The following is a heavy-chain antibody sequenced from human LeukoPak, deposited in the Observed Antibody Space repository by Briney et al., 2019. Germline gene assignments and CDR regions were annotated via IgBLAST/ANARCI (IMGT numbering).Heavy chain of an antibody. CDR1: GFTFSSYA. CDR2: LWSHGRSE. Sequence: GGSLRLSCAASGFTFSSYAMSWVRQAPGKGLEWVAVLWSHGRSEYYADSVKGRFSISRDTSRSTVYLQVNSLRVEDTAVYYCARDDDTSSHYSLFEYWGQGTRVTVSS. V-gene: IGHV3-33*08. CDR3: ARDDDTSSHYSLFEY. D-gene: IGHD3-22*01. J-gene: IGHJ4*02.